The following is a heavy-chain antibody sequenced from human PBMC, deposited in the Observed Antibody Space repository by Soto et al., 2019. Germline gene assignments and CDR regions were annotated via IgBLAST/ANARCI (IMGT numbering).Heavy chain of an antibody. CDR3: ANSRGGTFLGYHGMDI. CDR2: IIPVLGRV. Sequence: QVQLVQSGPEVKKTGTSVKVSCKASGGTFSSRAISWVRQAPGQGLEWMGGIIPVLGRVNYAEKFQARVTITADESTGTVYMELSGLRSEDTALYYCANSRGGTFLGYHGMDIWGQGTTVSVSS. D-gene: IGHD3-16*01. V-gene: IGHV1-69*01. J-gene: IGHJ6*02. CDR1: GGTFSSRA.